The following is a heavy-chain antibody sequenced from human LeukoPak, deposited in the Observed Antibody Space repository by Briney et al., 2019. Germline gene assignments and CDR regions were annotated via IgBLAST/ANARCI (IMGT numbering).Heavy chain of an antibody. CDR2: ITPSSTYI. Sequence: PGGSLRLSCAASGFXFSNSDIEWVRQAPGKGLEWVSSITPSSTYIYYAESMRGRFTVSRDNAKNSLYLQMNSLTAEDTAVYYCARNLNSPIAVAGSDYWGQGTLVTVSS. J-gene: IGHJ4*02. D-gene: IGHD6-19*01. CDR3: ARNLNSPIAVAGSDY. V-gene: IGHV3-21*01. CDR1: GFXFSNSD.